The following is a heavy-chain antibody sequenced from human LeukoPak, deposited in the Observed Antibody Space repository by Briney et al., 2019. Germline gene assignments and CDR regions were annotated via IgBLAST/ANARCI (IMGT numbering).Heavy chain of an antibody. Sequence: AAEKFSCNASGYTITIFYIHWVRQPPEQGLEWMGIIYPNSGSTSYAQKFQGRVTVTSDTSTSTVYMELSSLRSEDTAVYYCARTVSSSSYYDSWGQGTLVTVSS. D-gene: IGHD6-6*01. V-gene: IGHV1-46*01. CDR1: GYTITIFY. J-gene: IGHJ4*02. CDR2: IYPNSGST. CDR3: ARTVSSSSYYDS.